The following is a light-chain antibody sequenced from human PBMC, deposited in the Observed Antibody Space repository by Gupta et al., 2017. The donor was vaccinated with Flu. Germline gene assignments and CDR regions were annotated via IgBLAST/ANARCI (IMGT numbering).Light chain of an antibody. V-gene: IGKV1-39*01. CDR2: AAS. J-gene: IGKJ2*03. CDR3: QQTDRIQSS. CDR1: QYIRRD. Sequence: DIRMTQSPPSLSASVGDKITITCRASQYIRRDLNWYQQKPGQAPNLLIYAASNLQSGVPSRFSGSGSGTDFTLTIRRVQPEESAIYYCQQTDRIQSSFGQGTKL.